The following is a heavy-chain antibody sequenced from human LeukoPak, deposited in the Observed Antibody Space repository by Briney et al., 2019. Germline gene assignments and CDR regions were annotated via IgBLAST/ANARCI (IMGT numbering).Heavy chain of an antibody. CDR3: AGGQYYYDXSGXLXAFGI. V-gene: IGHV1-2*02. Sequence: GASVKVSCKASGYTFTSYDINWVRQATGQGLEWMGWMKPNIGGTNYAQKFQGRVTMTRDTSISTAYMELSRLRSDDTAVYYCAGGQYYYDXSGXLXAFGIWGQGTMVTVS. CDR2: MKPNIGGT. CDR1: GYTFTSYD. D-gene: IGHD3-22*01. J-gene: IGHJ3*02.